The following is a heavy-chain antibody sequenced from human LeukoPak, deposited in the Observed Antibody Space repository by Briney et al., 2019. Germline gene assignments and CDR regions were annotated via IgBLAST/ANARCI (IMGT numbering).Heavy chain of an antibody. CDR2: IYYTGST. Sequence: SETLSLTCTVSGGSINNSTYYWGWIRQPPGKGLEWIGNIYYTGSTYYSPSLKSRVTISVDTSKDQFSLKLSSVTPADTAVYYCARDLQSGPPVGWGQGTLVTVSS. J-gene: IGHJ4*02. V-gene: IGHV4-39*07. CDR1: GGSINNSTYY. D-gene: IGHD3-16*01. CDR3: ARDLQSGPPVG.